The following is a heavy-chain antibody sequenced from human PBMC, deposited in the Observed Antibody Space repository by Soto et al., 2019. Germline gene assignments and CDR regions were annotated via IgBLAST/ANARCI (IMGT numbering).Heavy chain of an antibody. Sequence: GGSLRLSCAASGFTFSSYAMHWVRQAPGKGLEWVAVISYDGSNKYYADSVKGRFTISRDNSKNTLYLQMNSLRAEDTAVYYCARDRRRWLHLDAFDIWGQGTMVTVSS. J-gene: IGHJ3*02. D-gene: IGHD5-12*01. CDR1: GFTFSSYA. CDR2: ISYDGSNK. CDR3: ARDRRRWLHLDAFDI. V-gene: IGHV3-30-3*01.